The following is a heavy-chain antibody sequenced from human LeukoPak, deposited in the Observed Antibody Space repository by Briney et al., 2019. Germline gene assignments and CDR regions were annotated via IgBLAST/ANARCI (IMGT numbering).Heavy chain of an antibody. D-gene: IGHD6-13*01. CDR1: GFSFSNYD. J-gene: IGHJ4*02. Sequence: QAGGSLRLSCEASGFSFSNYDMHWVRQAPGKGLEWVALILYEEHNTYYAESVKGRFTISRDNSKSTAFLEMNSLRAEDTAVYYCASGGGSWYYLDYWGQGTLVAVSS. CDR3: ASGGGSWYYLDY. CDR2: ILYEEHNT. V-gene: IGHV3-33*01.